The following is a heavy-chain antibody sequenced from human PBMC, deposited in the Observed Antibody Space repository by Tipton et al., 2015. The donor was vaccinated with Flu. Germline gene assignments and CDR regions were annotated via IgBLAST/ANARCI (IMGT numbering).Heavy chain of an antibody. D-gene: IGHD3-16*01. CDR2: ISPSGTTK. CDR1: GFSFSSYE. CDR3: ARGFIRLCDY. J-gene: IGHJ4*02. V-gene: IGHV3-48*03. Sequence: AVSGFSFSSYEMNWVRQAPGKGLEWVSFISPSGTTKYYADAVKGRFTISRDNAKNSLYLQMNSLGAGDTAVYYCARGFIRLCDYWGQGTLVTVSS.